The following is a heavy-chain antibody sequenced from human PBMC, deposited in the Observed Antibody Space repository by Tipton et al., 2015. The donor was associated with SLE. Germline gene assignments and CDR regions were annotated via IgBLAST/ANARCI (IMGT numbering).Heavy chain of an antibody. Sequence: TLSLTCTISGGSISSHYWSWIRQPPGKGLEWIAYIHYSGSTNYSPSLKSRVTISVDTSKNQFSLKLSSVTAADTAVYYCARDRSIAARFDAFDIWGQGTMVTVSS. D-gene: IGHD6-6*01. CDR2: IHYSGST. J-gene: IGHJ3*02. CDR3: ARDRSIAARFDAFDI. V-gene: IGHV4-59*11. CDR1: GGSISSHY.